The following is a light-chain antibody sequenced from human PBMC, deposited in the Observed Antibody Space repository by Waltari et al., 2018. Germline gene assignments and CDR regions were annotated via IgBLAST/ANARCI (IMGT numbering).Light chain of an antibody. V-gene: IGKV1-33*01. Sequence: DIQMTQSPSSLSASLRVIVTFTFQASQDISNYLNWYQQKPGKAPKLLIYDASNLETGVPSRFSGSGSGTDFTFTISSLQPEDIETYYCQQYDNLPPRITFGQGTRLEIK. J-gene: IGKJ5*01. CDR1: QDISNY. CDR2: DAS. CDR3: QQYDNLPPRIT.